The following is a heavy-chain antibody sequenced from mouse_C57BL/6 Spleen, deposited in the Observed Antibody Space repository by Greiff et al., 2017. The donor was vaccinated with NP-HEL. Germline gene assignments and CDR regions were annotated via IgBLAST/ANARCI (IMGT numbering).Heavy chain of an antibody. J-gene: IGHJ1*03. CDR1: GYAFTNYL. Sequence: VQLQQSGAELVRPGPSVKVSCKASGYAFTNYLIEWVKQRPGQGLEWIGVINPGSGGTNYNEKFKGKATLTADKSSSTAYMQLSSLTSEDSAVYFCARGYYGSSYWYFDVWGTGTTVTVSS. V-gene: IGHV1-54*01. D-gene: IGHD1-1*01. CDR2: INPGSGGT. CDR3: ARGYYGSSYWYFDV.